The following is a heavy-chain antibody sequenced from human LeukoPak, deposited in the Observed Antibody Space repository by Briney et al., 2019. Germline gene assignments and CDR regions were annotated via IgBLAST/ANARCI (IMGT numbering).Heavy chain of an antibody. CDR3: ASDASLLTGAFDV. Sequence: PSETLSLTCAVSGGSISTSDWWSGVRQSTGKGLEWIGEIFHSGSTKYNPSLKSRVTISVDKSKNQFSLNLTSVTAADTAMYYCASDASLLTGAFDVWGQGTMITVSS. V-gene: IGHV4-4*02. D-gene: IGHD1-26*01. CDR1: GGSISTSDW. CDR2: IFHSGST. J-gene: IGHJ3*01.